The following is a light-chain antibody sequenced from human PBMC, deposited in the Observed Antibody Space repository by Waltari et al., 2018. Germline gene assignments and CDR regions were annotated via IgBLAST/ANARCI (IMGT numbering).Light chain of an antibody. CDR3: QQTYSTLLT. Sequence: DIQMTQSPPSLSASVGDRVTITCRASQSITSSLNWYQQKAGKAPKLLIYAASNLQRGVPSRFTGSGSGTDFTLTIGDLQPEDFATYYCQQTYSTLLTFGGGTKVE. CDR1: QSITSS. J-gene: IGKJ4*01. CDR2: AAS. V-gene: IGKV1-39*01.